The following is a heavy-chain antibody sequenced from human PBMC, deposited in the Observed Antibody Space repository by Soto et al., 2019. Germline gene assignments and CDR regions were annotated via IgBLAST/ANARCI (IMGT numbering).Heavy chain of an antibody. CDR3: ARYCSSTSCYLRYYFDY. J-gene: IGHJ4*02. CDR2: INQDGSEK. Sequence: GGSLRLSCAASGFTFSSYWMSWVRQAPGKGLEWVANINQDGSEKYYVDSVKGRFTISRDSAKNSLSLQMNSLRAEDTAVYYCARYCSSTSCYLRYYFDYWGQGTLVTVSS. V-gene: IGHV3-7*01. CDR1: GFTFSSYW. D-gene: IGHD2-2*01.